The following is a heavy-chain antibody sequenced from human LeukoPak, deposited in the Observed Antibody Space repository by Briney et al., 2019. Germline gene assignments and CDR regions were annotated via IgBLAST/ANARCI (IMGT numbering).Heavy chain of an antibody. Sequence: ASVKVSRKASGYTFTGYYMHWVRQAPGQGLEWMGWINPNSGGTNYAQKFQGRVTVTRDTSISTAYMELSRLRSDDTAVYYCARCQHSSGYYCYYGMDVWGQGTTVTVSS. CDR1: GYTFTGYY. V-gene: IGHV1-2*02. CDR3: ARCQHSSGYYCYYGMDV. J-gene: IGHJ6*02. D-gene: IGHD3-22*01. CDR2: INPNSGGT.